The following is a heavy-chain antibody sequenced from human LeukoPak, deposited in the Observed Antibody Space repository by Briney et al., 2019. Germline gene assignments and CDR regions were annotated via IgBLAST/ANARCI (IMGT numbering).Heavy chain of an antibody. CDR3: ARDVRGGHFDY. V-gene: IGHV3-48*01. Sequence: GGSLRLSCTASGFTFNGYGMNWVRQAPGKGLEWVSYISSISSTIYYSDSVKGRLTISRDNAKNSLYLQMNSLRAEDTAVYYCARDVRGGHFDYWGQGTLVTVSS. CDR1: GFTFNGYG. J-gene: IGHJ4*02. D-gene: IGHD2-15*01. CDR2: ISSISSTI.